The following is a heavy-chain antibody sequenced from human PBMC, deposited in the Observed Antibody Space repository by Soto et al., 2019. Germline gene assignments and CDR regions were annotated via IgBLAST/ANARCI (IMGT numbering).Heavy chain of an antibody. Sequence: HPGGSLRLSCAASGFTFSSYWMHWVRQAPGKGLVWVSRINSDGSSTSYADSVKGRFTISRDNDKNTLYLQMNSPRAEDTAVYYCAKDASGYYDSSGQYDYWGQGTLVTVSS. V-gene: IGHV3-74*01. CDR1: GFTFSSYW. J-gene: IGHJ4*02. CDR3: AKDASGYYDSSGQYDY. D-gene: IGHD3-22*01. CDR2: INSDGSST.